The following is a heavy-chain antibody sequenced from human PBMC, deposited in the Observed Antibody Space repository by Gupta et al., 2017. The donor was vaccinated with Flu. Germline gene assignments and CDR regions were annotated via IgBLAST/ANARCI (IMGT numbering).Heavy chain of an antibody. CDR2: LKSETVGGTT. J-gene: IGHJ3*02. CDR3: TTDSSGGIAFDI. V-gene: IGHV3-15*01. Sequence: VESGGGLVKPGGSLRLSCAASGFSFTYAWTNWVRQAPGKGLEWVGRLKSETVGGTTDYAAPVKGRFTISRDDSKNTLFLQMNSLRTEDTAVYYCTTDSSGGIAFDIWGQGTMVTVSA. CDR1: GFSFTYAW. D-gene: IGHD3-16*01.